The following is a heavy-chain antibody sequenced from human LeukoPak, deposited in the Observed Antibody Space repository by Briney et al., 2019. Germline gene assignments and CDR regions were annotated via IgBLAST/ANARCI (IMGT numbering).Heavy chain of an antibody. Sequence: GGSLRLSCAASGFTFDDYGMSWVRQAPGKGLEWVSGINWNGGSTGYADSVKGRFTISRDNAKNSLYLQMNSLRAEDTALYYCAREDIAAAVSDYDMDVWGKGTTVTVSS. D-gene: IGHD6-13*01. V-gene: IGHV3-20*04. CDR3: AREDIAAAVSDYDMDV. CDR2: INWNGGST. J-gene: IGHJ6*03. CDR1: GFTFDDYG.